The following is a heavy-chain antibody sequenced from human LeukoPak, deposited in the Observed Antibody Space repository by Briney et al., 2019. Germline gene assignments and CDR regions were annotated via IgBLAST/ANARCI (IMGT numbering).Heavy chain of an antibody. CDR2: VCGGGGST. CDR1: GFAFNSYA. Sequence: PGGSLRLSCAASGFAFNSYAMTWVRQAPGKGLEWVSAVCGGGGSTYYPDSVEGRFTISRDNSKDTLYLQINSLRVEDTAVYFCAKPRYYQFLPHYLVLDNWGQGTLVTVSS. D-gene: IGHD3-3*01. V-gene: IGHV3-23*01. J-gene: IGHJ4*02. CDR3: AKPRYYQFLPHYLVLDN.